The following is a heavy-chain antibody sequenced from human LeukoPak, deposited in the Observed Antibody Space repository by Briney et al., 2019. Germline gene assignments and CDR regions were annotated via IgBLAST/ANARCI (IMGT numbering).Heavy chain of an antibody. CDR2: IYYSGST. Sequence: SYTLSLICTVPGGSISSNSWSWIRQPPGKGLEWIGYIYYSGSTNYNPSLKSRVTISVDTSKNQLSLQLTSVTAADTAVYYCAGRREGYNSRYYYYGMDVWGQGTTVTVSS. CDR3: AGRREGYNSRYYYYGMDV. D-gene: IGHD5-24*01. V-gene: IGHV4-59*01. CDR1: GGSISSNS. J-gene: IGHJ6*02.